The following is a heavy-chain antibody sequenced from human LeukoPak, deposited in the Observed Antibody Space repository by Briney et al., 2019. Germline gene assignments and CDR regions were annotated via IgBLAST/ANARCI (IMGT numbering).Heavy chain of an antibody. CDR1: GYTFTGYY. CDR2: INCNSGGT. D-gene: IGHD3-10*01. J-gene: IGHJ6*02. Sequence: ASVKVSCKPSGYTFTGYYVHWVRQAPGQGLEWMGWINCNSGGTNYAQRLQGRVTMTTDTSTSTAYMELRSLRSDDTAVYYCARVRGTMVRGAPLDYGMDVWGQGTTVTVSS. CDR3: ARVRGTMVRGAPLDYGMDV. V-gene: IGHV1-2*02.